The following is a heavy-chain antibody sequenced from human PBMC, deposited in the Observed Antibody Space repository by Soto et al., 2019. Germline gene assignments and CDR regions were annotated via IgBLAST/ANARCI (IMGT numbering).Heavy chain of an antibody. Sequence: EVQLVESGGGLVKPGGSLRVSCAASGFTFSSYSMNWVRQAPGKGLEWVSSTSSSGSYIYYADSVKGRFTISRDNAKNSLYLQMNSLRAEDTAVXXXXXXXXXXXYFDYWGQGTLVTVSS. V-gene: IGHV3-21*01. J-gene: IGHJ4*02. CDR2: TSSSGSYI. CDR1: GFTFSSYS. CDR3: XXXXXXXXYFDY.